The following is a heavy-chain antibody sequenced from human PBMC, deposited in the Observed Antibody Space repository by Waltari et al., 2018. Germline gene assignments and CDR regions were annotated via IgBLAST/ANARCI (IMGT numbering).Heavy chain of an antibody. CDR2: INAGNGNT. D-gene: IGHD1-26*01. Sequence: QVQLVQSGAEVKKPGASVKVSCKASGYTFTSYAMHLVRQAPGQRLEWMGWINAGNGNTKYSQEFQGRVTITRDTSASTAYMELSSLRSEDMAVYYCARDNLGPDGSPGGFDYWGQGTLVTVSS. CDR3: ARDNLGPDGSPGGFDY. J-gene: IGHJ4*02. CDR1: GYTFTSYA. V-gene: IGHV1-3*03.